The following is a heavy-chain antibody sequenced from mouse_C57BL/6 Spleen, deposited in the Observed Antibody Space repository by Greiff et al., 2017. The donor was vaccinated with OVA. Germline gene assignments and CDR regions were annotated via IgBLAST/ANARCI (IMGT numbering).Heavy chain of an antibody. CDR3: ATSITTVGGFAY. V-gene: IGHV1-81*01. CDR1: GYTFTSYG. J-gene: IGHJ3*01. CDR2: IYPRSGNT. D-gene: IGHD1-1*01. Sequence: QVHVKQSGAELARPGASVTLSCKASGYTFTSYGISWVKQRTGQGLEWIGEIYPRSGNTYYNEKFKGQATLTADKSSSTAYMELRSLTSEDSAVYVCATSITTVGGFAYWGQGTLVTVSA.